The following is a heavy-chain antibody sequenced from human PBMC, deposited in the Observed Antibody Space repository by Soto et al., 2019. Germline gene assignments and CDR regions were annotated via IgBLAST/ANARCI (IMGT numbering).Heavy chain of an antibody. Sequence: ASVKVSCKASGYTFTDYAIHWVRQAPGQRLERMGWIAPGNGNTKYSQNFQGRVTITRDTSATTACMELSSLRSEDTAVYYCAKGSRMWTPDYWGQGTLVTVSS. V-gene: IGHV1-3*01. D-gene: IGHD2-21*01. J-gene: IGHJ4*02. CDR2: IAPGNGNT. CDR3: AKGSRMWTPDY. CDR1: GYTFTDYA.